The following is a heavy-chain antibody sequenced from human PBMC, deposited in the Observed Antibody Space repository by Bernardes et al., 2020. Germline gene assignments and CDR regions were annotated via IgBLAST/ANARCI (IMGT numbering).Heavy chain of an antibody. V-gene: IGHV4-61*01. CDR3: AGVCTYGSGSYYPYNWFDP. J-gene: IGHJ5*02. D-gene: IGHD3-10*01. CDR1: GGSVSSGSYY. CDR2: IYYSGST. Sequence: SETLSLTCTVSGGSVSSGSYYWSWIRQPPWKGLEWIGYIYYSGSTNYNPSLKSRVTISVDTSKNQFSLKLSSVTAADTAVYYCAGVCTYGSGSYYPYNWFDPWGQGTLVTVSS.